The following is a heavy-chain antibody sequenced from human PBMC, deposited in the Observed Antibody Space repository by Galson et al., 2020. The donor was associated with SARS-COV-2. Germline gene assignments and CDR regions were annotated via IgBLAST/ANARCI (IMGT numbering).Heavy chain of an antibody. D-gene: IGHD2-15*01. Sequence: GGSLRLSCAASGFTFSSYAMSWVRQAPGKGLEWVSAISGSGGSTYYADSVKGRFTISRDNSKNTLYLQMNSLRAEDTAVYYCAKDNLGCSGGSCYSGLGEYYYYGMDVWGQGTTVTVSS. CDR3: AKDNLGCSGGSCYSGLGEYYYYGMDV. CDR2: ISGSGGST. J-gene: IGHJ6*02. CDR1: GFTFSSYA. V-gene: IGHV3-23*01.